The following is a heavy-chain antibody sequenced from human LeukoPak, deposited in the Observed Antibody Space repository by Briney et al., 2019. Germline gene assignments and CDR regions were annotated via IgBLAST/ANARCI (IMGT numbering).Heavy chain of an antibody. V-gene: IGHV1-69*06. CDR3: ARGKREQWLVTDNDAFDI. Sequence: GASVKVSCKASGYTFTSYGISWVRQAPGQGLEWMGGIIPIFGTANYAQKFQGRVTITADKSTSTAYMELSSLRSEDTAVYYCARGKREQWLVTDNDAFDIWGQGTMVTVSS. CDR2: IIPIFGTA. CDR1: GYTFTSYG. J-gene: IGHJ3*02. D-gene: IGHD6-19*01.